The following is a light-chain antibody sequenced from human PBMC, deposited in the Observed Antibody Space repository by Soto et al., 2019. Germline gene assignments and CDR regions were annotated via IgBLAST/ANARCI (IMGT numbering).Light chain of an antibody. Sequence: DIQMIQSPSSLSASIGDRVTITCQASHDIDNFLNWYQQKPGKAPKLLIYDAFNLETGVPSRFSGSGSGTDFTFTISSLQPEDIATYYCQHYDFLLRRTFGQGTKVEIK. CDR2: DAF. V-gene: IGKV1-33*01. J-gene: IGKJ1*01. CDR1: HDIDNF. CDR3: QHYDFLLRRT.